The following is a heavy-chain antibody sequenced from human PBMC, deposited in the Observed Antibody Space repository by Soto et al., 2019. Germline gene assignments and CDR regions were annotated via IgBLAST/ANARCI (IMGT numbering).Heavy chain of an antibody. D-gene: IGHD1-26*01. Sequence: DVQLVESGGGLVQPGRSLRLSCAASGFTFDDYAMHWVRQAPGKGLEWVSGISWNSGSIGYADSVKGRFTISRDNAKNSLYLQMNSLRAEDTALYYCASWDGYWGQGTLVTVSS. CDR1: GFTFDDYA. V-gene: IGHV3-9*01. J-gene: IGHJ4*02. CDR3: ASWDGY. CDR2: ISWNSGSI.